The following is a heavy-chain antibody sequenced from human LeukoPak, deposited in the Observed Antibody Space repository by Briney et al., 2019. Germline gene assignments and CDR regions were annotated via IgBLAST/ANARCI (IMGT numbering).Heavy chain of an antibody. CDR3: AKAKYYGSGRDDAFDI. V-gene: IGHV3-9*01. Sequence: GGSLRLSCAASGFTFDDYAMHWVRQAPGKGLEWVSGISWNSGSIGYADSVKGRFTISRDNAKNSLYLQMNSLRAEDTALYYCAKAKYYGSGRDDAFDIWGQGTMVTVSS. J-gene: IGHJ3*02. D-gene: IGHD3-10*01. CDR1: GFTFDDYA. CDR2: ISWNSGSI.